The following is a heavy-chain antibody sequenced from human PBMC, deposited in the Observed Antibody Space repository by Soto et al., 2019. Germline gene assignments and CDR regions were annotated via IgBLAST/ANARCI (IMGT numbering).Heavy chain of an antibody. CDR1: GYTFTSYY. D-gene: IGHD2-15*01. J-gene: IGHJ6*02. V-gene: IGHV1-46*03. Sequence: ASVKVSCKASGYTFTSYYMHWVRQAPGQGLEWMGIINPSGGSTSYAQKFQGRVTMTRDTSTSTVYMELSSLRSEDTAVYYCARVVKDEYYYYGMDVWGQGTTVTVSS. CDR2: INPSGGST. CDR3: ARVVKDEYYYYGMDV.